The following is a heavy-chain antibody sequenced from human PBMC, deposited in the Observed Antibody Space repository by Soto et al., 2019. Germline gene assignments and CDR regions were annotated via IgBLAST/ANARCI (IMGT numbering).Heavy chain of an antibody. CDR3: ARRNTYYYFGMDV. CDR1: GYTFTTYD. Sequence: QVQLVQSGAEVKKPGAAVKVSCKVSGYTFTTYDINWVRQAAGQGLEWLGWMNPNSGNTGYAQKFQGRITMTRDTSISTAYMELSRLTSDDTAVYYCARRNTYYYFGMDVWGQVTTITVSS. V-gene: IGHV1-8*01. J-gene: IGHJ6*02. CDR2: MNPNSGNT.